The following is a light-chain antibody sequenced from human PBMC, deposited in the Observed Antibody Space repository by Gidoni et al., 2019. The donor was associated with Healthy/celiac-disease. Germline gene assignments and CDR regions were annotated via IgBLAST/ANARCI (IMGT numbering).Light chain of an antibody. CDR1: QSVSSN. CDR3: QQYNNWPPIT. CDR2: GAS. V-gene: IGKV3-15*01. Sequence: EIVMTHSPAPLSVSPGERATLSCRASQSVSSNSAWYQQKPGQEPRLLIYGASTRPTGIPARFSGSGSGTEFTLTISSLQSEDFAVYYCQQYNNWPPITFGQGTRLEIK. J-gene: IGKJ5*01.